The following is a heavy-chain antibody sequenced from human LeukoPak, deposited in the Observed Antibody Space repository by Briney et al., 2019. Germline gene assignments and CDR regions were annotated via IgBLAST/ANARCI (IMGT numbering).Heavy chain of an antibody. V-gene: IGHV3-49*04. CDR2: IRSKAYGGTT. Sequence: GRSLRLSCTGSGFTFGDYAMSCVRQAPGKGLEWVSFIRSKAYGGTTEYAASVKGRFIFSRDDSKSIAYLQMNSLKSEDTAVYYCTREGIWGQGTMVTVSS. CDR1: GFTFGDYA. J-gene: IGHJ3*02. CDR3: TREGI.